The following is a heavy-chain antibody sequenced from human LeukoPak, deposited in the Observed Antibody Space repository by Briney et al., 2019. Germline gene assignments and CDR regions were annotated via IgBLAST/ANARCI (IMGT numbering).Heavy chain of an antibody. CDR3: ARDGGIAVAGTVFDY. D-gene: IGHD6-19*01. CDR1: GFTFSSYS. Sequence: PGGSLRLSCAASGFTFSSYSMNWVRQAPGKGLEWVSSISSSSSYIYYADSVKGRFTISRDNAKNSLYLQMNSLRAEDTAVYYCARDGGIAVAGTVFDYWGQGTLVTVSS. CDR2: ISSSSSYI. V-gene: IGHV3-21*01. J-gene: IGHJ4*02.